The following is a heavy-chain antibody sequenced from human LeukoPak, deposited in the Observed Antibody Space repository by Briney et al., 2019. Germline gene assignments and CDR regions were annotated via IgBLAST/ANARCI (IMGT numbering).Heavy chain of an antibody. Sequence: QAGGSLRLSCAASGFTFSSYTMSWVRQAPGKGLEWVSAISGSGGSTYYADSVKGRFTISRDNSKNTLYLQMNSLRAEDTAVYYCAKDRHAPGRYCSSTSCFPFDSWGQGTLVTVSS. J-gene: IGHJ5*01. CDR3: AKDRHAPGRYCSSTSCFPFDS. V-gene: IGHV3-23*01. CDR2: ISGSGGST. D-gene: IGHD2-2*01. CDR1: GFTFSSYT.